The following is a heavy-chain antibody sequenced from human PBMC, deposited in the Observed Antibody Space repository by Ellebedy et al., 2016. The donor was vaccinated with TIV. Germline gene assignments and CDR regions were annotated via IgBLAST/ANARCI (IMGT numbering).Heavy chain of an antibody. CDR2: IVGSGGSR. CDR3: AKDRTPGDGYWVFDF. D-gene: IGHD5-18*01. J-gene: IGHJ4*02. Sequence: GESLKISCAASGFSFSSYALSLVRQAPGKGLEWVSGIVGSGGSRYADSVKGRFTISRDNSKSTLDLQMSSLRAEDTAVYYCAKDRTPGDGYWVFDFWGQGTLVTVST. CDR1: GFSFSSYA. V-gene: IGHV3-23*01.